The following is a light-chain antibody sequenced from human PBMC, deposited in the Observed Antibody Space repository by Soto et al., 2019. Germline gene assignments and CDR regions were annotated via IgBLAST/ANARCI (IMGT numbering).Light chain of an antibody. CDR1: SSNIGSNY. CDR3: AAWDDSLSGYVV. CDR2: RNN. Sequence: QSVLTQPPSASGTPGQRVTISCSGSSSNIGSNYVYWYQQLPGTAPKLLLYRNNQRPSGVPDRFSGSKSGTSAALAISGLRSEDEADYYCAAWDDSLSGYVVFGGGTKLIVL. V-gene: IGLV1-47*01. J-gene: IGLJ2*01.